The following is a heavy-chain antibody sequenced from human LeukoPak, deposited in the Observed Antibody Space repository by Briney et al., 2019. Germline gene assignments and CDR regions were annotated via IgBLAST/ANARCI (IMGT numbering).Heavy chain of an antibody. CDR1: GFTFSSYS. CDR2: ISSSSSHI. Sequence: PGGSLRLSCAASGFTFSSYSMNWVRQAPGKGLEWVSSISSSSSHIYYADSVKGRFTISRDNAKNSLYLQMNSLRAEDTAVYYCARDRITMVRGVILFDPWGQGTLVTVSS. J-gene: IGHJ5*02. V-gene: IGHV3-21*01. D-gene: IGHD3-10*01. CDR3: ARDRITMVRGVILFDP.